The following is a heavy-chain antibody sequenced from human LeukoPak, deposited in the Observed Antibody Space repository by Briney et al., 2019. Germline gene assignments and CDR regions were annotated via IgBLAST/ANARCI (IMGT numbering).Heavy chain of an antibody. D-gene: IGHD3-3*01. CDR2: IKQDGSEK. V-gene: IGHV3-7*01. Sequence: GGSLRLSCAASGFTFSSYWMSWVRQAPGKGLEWVANIKQDGSEKYYVDSVKGRFTISRDNAKNSLYLQMNSLRAEDTAVYYCARVYYAFWSGYSPTFDYWGQGTLVTVSS. CDR1: GFTFSSYW. CDR3: ARVYYAFWSGYSPTFDY. J-gene: IGHJ4*02.